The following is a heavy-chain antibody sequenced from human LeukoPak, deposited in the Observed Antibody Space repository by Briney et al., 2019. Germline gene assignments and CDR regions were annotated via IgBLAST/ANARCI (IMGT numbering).Heavy chain of an antibody. Sequence: SGGSLRLSCAASGFTFSSYGMNWVRQAPGKGLEWVSYIISSSSAIYYADSVKGRFTISRDNAKNSLYLQMNSLRAEDTAVYYCASMSDSSGHYLGYWGQGTLVTVSS. CDR3: ASMSDSSGHYLGY. J-gene: IGHJ4*02. CDR1: GFTFSSYG. CDR2: IISSSSAI. V-gene: IGHV3-48*04. D-gene: IGHD3-22*01.